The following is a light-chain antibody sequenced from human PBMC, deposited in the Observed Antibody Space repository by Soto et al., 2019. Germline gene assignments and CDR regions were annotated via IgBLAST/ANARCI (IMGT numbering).Light chain of an antibody. CDR1: QVIGSRY. V-gene: IGKV3-15*01. Sequence: EIVMTQSLGTLSLSPGERATISCRASQVIGSRYLAWYHQKSGQAPRLLVYGATTRATDAPAKFRGSGSGTEFSLTISSLQSEDYATYYCQQYRSWPRTFGQGSKVEI. CDR2: GAT. CDR3: QQYRSWPRT. J-gene: IGKJ1*01.